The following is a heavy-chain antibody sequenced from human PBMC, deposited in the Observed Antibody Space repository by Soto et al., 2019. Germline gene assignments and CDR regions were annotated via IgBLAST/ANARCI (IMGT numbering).Heavy chain of an antibody. CDR3: ARGPTVTTGYYYYGMDV. V-gene: IGHV4-4*07. CDR2: IHTSGST. D-gene: IGHD4-17*01. CDR1: GGSLSSYY. Sequence: SETLSLTCTVSGGSLSSYYWGWIRQPPGKGLEWIGRIHTSGSTNYNPSLKRRVTMSVDTSKNQFPLKLSSVTAADTAVYYCARGPTVTTGYYYYGMDVWGQGTTVTVSS. J-gene: IGHJ6*02.